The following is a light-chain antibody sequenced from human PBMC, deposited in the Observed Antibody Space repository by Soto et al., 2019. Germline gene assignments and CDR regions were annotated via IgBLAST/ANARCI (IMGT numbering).Light chain of an antibody. CDR3: SSYTSSSTLGV. CDR2: DVS. V-gene: IGLV2-14*01. J-gene: IGLJ1*01. CDR1: SSDVGGYNY. Sequence: QSALTQPASVSGSPGQSITISCTGTSSDVGGYNYVSWYQQHPGKAPNLMIYDVSNRPSGVSNRFSGSKSGNPASLTISGLQAEDEADYYCSSYTSSSTLGVFGTGTKLTVL.